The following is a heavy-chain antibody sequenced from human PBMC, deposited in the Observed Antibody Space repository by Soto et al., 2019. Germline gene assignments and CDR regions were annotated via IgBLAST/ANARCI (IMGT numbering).Heavy chain of an antibody. CDR2: ISGSDGKT. D-gene: IGHD3-10*01. V-gene: IGHV3-23*01. J-gene: IGHJ1*01. CDR1: GFSFGSYA. CDR3: ALWSYLDF. Sequence: GGSLRLSCAASGFSFGSYALSWVRQAPGKGLEWVSTISGSDGKTFYADSVKGRFSISRDTSQSTLYLQMNSLRADDTAMYYCALWSYLDFWGQGTRVTVAS.